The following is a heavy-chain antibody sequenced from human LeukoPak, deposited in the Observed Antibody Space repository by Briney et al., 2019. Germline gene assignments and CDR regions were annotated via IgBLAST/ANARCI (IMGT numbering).Heavy chain of an antibody. Sequence: TGGSLRLSCAASGCSFTSYVMSWVRQAPGKGLEWVSTVSGNGRSTYYADSVKGRFTISRDNSKNTVNLQMNSLRADDTAIYYCAKGGPNDYWGRGTLVTVSS. CDR3: AKGGPNDY. J-gene: IGHJ4*02. CDR2: VSGNGRST. V-gene: IGHV3-23*01. CDR1: GCSFTSYV. D-gene: IGHD3-16*01.